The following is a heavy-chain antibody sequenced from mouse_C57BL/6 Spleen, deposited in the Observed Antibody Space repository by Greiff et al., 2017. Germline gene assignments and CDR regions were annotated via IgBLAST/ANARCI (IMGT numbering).Heavy chain of an antibody. J-gene: IGHJ2*01. CDR2: ISNLAYSI. V-gene: IGHV5-15*01. Sequence: EVQGVESGGGLVQPGGSLKLSCAASGFTFSDYGMAWVRQAPRKGPEWVAFISNLAYSIYYADTVTGRFTISRENAKNTLYLEMSSLRSEDTAMYYCARQYGELYFDYWGQGTTLTVSS. CDR3: ARQYGELYFDY. CDR1: GFTFSDYG. D-gene: IGHD1-1*01.